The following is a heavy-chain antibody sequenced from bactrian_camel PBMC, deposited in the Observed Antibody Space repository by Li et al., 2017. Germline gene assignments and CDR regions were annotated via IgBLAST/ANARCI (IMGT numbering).Heavy chain of an antibody. D-gene: IGHD3*01. CDR2: MYPGGGRT. V-gene: IGHV3S42*01. Sequence: DVQLVESGGGSVQAGGSLRVSCAASGYLGGYCMGWFRQAPGKEREGVAVMYPGGGRTTYKGRVTISRDNAKNILYLQMNSLTPEDTAMYRCAAGRRDEGVCRSYEYYHWGQGTQVTVS. CDR1: GYLGGYC. J-gene: IGHJ4*01. CDR3: AAGRRDEGVCRSYEYYH.